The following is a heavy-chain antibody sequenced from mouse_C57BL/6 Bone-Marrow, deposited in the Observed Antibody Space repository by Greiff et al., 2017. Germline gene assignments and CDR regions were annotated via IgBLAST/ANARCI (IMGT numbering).Heavy chain of an antibody. CDR2: IHPNSGST. V-gene: IGHV1-64*01. CDR3: ARESKRGAMDY. D-gene: IGHD2-5*01. J-gene: IGHJ4*01. Sequence: VQLQQPGAELVKPGASVKLSCKASGYTFTSYWMHWVKQRPGQGLEWIGMIHPNSGSTNYNEKFKSKATLTVEKSSSTAYMQLSSLTSEDSAVYYCARESKRGAMDYWGQGTSVTVSS. CDR1: GYTFTSYW.